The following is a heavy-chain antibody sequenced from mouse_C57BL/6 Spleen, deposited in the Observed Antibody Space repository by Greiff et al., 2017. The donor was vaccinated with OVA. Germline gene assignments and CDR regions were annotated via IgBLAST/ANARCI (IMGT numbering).Heavy chain of an antibody. CDR2: ISDGGSYT. V-gene: IGHV5-4*01. D-gene: IGHD2-4*01. CDR3: ARDYDYDGRGFAY. CDR1: GFTFSSYA. J-gene: IGHJ3*01. Sequence: EVQGVESGGGLVKPGGSLKLSCAASGFTFSSYAMSWVRQTPEKRLEWVATISDGGSYTYYPDNVKGRFTISRDNAKNNLYLQMSHLKSEDTAMYYCARDYDYDGRGFAYWGQGTLVTVSA.